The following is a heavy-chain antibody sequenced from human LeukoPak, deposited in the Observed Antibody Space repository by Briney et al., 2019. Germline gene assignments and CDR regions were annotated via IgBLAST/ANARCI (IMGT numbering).Heavy chain of an antibody. J-gene: IGHJ4*02. CDR1: GFTFSSYW. Sequence: GGSLILSCAASGFTFSSYWMHWVRQAPGEGLVWVSRINSDGSSTSYADSVKGRFTISRDNAKNTLYLQMNSLRAEDTAVYYCARDLTSDYSSGWPRGGVGYWGQGTLVTVSS. D-gene: IGHD6-19*01. CDR3: ARDLTSDYSSGWPRGGVGY. CDR2: INSDGSST. V-gene: IGHV3-74*01.